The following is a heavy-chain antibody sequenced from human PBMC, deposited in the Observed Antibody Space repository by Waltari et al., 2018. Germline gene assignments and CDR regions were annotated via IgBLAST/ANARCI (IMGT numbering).Heavy chain of an antibody. D-gene: IGHD1-26*01. V-gene: IGHV3-74*03. CDR2: INNVGNSA. CDR3: AREVAAFDALNL. CDR1: GFAFSVYL. J-gene: IGHJ3*01. Sequence: VTLEEEGGGQVQHGESLILSCAASGFAFSVYLMNWVRQAPGKGLEWVSRINNVGNSAKYSDSVKGRFTISRDNAKNTLYLQMNSLRVGDTAVYYCAREVAAFDALNLWGQGTMVTVSS.